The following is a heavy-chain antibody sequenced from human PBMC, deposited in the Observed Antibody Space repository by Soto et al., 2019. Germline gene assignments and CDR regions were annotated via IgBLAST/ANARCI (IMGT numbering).Heavy chain of an antibody. Sequence: SETLSLTCTVSGGSISSYYWSWIRQPPGKGLEWIGYIYYSGSTNYNPSLKSRVTISVDTSKSQFSLKLSSVTAADTAVYYCARFIAAAGSHYFDYWGQGTLVTVSS. CDR2: IYYSGST. CDR1: GGSISSYY. V-gene: IGHV4-59*01. J-gene: IGHJ4*02. CDR3: ARFIAAAGSHYFDY. D-gene: IGHD6-13*01.